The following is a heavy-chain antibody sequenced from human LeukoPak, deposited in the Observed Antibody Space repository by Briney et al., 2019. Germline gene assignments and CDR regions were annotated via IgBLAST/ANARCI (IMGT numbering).Heavy chain of an antibody. CDR1: GFIVSSNH. Sequence: GGSLRLSCAASGFIVSSNHMSWVRQAPGKGLEWVSIIYSGADTYYADSVKGRFTVSRDNSKNTVYLQMNSQRAEDTAVYYCARGAAGGSGGIDYWGQGTLVTVSS. D-gene: IGHD6-13*01. CDR3: ARGAAGGSGGIDY. V-gene: IGHV3-53*01. CDR2: IYSGADT. J-gene: IGHJ4*02.